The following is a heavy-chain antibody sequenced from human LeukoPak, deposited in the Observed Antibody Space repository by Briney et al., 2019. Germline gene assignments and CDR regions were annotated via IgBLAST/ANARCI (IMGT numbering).Heavy chain of an antibody. Sequence: GGSLRLSCAASGFTFSDYYMGWIRQAPGKGLEWVSYISSSGSTIYYADSVKGRFTISRDNAKNSLYLQMNSLRAEDTAVYYCARLGGYSYGPLSFFDYWGQGTLVTVSS. V-gene: IGHV3-11*04. D-gene: IGHD5-18*01. CDR2: ISSSGSTI. CDR3: ARLGGYSYGPLSFFDY. J-gene: IGHJ4*02. CDR1: GFTFSDYY.